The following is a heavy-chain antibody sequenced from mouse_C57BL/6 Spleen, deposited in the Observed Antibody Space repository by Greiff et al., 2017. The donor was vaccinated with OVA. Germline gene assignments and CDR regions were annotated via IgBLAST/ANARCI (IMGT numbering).Heavy chain of an antibody. D-gene: IGHD2-4*01. CDR2: ISYDGSN. J-gene: IGHJ4*01. Sequence: EESGPGLVKPSQSLSLTCSVTGYSITSGYYWHWIRQFPGNKLEWMGYISYDGSNNYNPSLKNRISITRDTSKNQFFLKLNSVTTEDTATYYCARYDYDEEVLYAMDYWGQGTSVTVSS. CDR1: GYSITSGYY. V-gene: IGHV3-6*01. CDR3: ARYDYDEEVLYAMDY.